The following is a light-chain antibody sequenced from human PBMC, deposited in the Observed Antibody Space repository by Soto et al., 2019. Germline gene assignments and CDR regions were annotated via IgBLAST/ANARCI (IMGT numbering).Light chain of an antibody. J-gene: IGKJ2*01. CDR1: QSISSW. Sequence: DIQMTQSPSTLSASVGDRVTITCRASQSISSWLAWYQQKPGKAHKVLIYDASSLESGVPSRLSGSGSGTEFTLTISSLQPDDFATYYCQQYNTYSQYTFGQGTKLEIK. CDR3: QQYNTYSQYT. V-gene: IGKV1-5*01. CDR2: DAS.